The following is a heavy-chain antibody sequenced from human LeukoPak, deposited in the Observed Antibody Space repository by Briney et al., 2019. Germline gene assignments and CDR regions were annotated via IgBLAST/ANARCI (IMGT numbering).Heavy chain of an antibody. CDR1: GGSISSYY. V-gene: IGHV4-4*07. Sequence: SEALSLTCTVSGGSISSYYWSWIRQPAGKGLEWIGRIYTSGSTNYNPSLKSRVTMSVDTSKNQFSLKLSSVTAADTAVYYCARDKRLASDVFYSGYWGQGTLVTVSS. D-gene: IGHD5-12*01. CDR2: IYTSGST. CDR3: ARDKRLASDVFYSGY. J-gene: IGHJ4*02.